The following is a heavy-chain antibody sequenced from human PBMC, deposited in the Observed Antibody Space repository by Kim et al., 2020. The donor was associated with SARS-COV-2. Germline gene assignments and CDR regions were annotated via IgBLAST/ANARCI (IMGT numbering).Heavy chain of an antibody. CDR2: VRDNVRST. V-gene: IGHV3-43*02. CDR1: GFTFADFV. J-gene: IGHJ4*02. CDR3: SKASGWLPRY. D-gene: IGHD6-19*01. Sequence: GGSLRLSCAASGFTFADFVIHCISLVPRSGQKSEALVRDNVRSTDSADSVKGRFTIYRDISKHSLDLQMNIMRTDDTAFYYCSKASGWLPRYWGQGTLFTLSS.